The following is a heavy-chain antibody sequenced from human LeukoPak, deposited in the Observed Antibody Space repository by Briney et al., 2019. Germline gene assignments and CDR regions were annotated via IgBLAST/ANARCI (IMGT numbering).Heavy chain of an antibody. J-gene: IGHJ4*02. Sequence: GASVKVSCTASGYTFTSYDINWVPQATGQGREWMGWMNPNSGNTGYAQKFQGRVTITRNPSISTAYMELSSLRSEDAAVYYCARGVSIWCGELPLWGQGTLVTVSS. CDR2: MNPNSGNT. CDR1: GYTFTSYD. D-gene: IGHD3-10*01. V-gene: IGHV1-8*01. CDR3: ARGVSIWCGELPL.